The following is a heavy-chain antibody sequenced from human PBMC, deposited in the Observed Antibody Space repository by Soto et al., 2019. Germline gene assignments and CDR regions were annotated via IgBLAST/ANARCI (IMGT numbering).Heavy chain of an antibody. CDR1: GYTFTGYY. Sequence: ASVKVSCKASGYTFTGYYMHWVRQAPGQGLEWMGWINPNSGGTNYAQKFQGRVTMTRDTSISTAYMELSRLRSDDTAVCYCARDSPPSVTTGVFYYYYGMDVWGQGTTVTVSS. V-gene: IGHV1-2*02. CDR2: INPNSGGT. D-gene: IGHD4-17*01. CDR3: ARDSPPSVTTGVFYYYYGMDV. J-gene: IGHJ6*02.